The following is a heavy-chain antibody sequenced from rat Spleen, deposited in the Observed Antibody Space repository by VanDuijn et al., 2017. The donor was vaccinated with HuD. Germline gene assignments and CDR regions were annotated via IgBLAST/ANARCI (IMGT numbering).Heavy chain of an antibody. V-gene: IGHV5-31*01. J-gene: IGHJ4*01. CDR1: GFTFNNYW. Sequence: EVQLVESGGGLVQPGRSLKLSCVASGFTFNNYWMTWIRQAPGKGLEWVASITNTGGSTYYPDSVKGRFTSSRDNAKSTLYLQMNSLRSEDTATYYCTRRHPYGGSPMDAWGQGASVTVSS. CDR3: TRRHPYGGSPMDA. D-gene: IGHD1-11*01. CDR2: ITNTGGST.